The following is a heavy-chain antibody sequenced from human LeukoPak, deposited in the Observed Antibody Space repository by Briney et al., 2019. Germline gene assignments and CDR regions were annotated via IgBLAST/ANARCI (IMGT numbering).Heavy chain of an antibody. CDR2: ISYDGSNK. V-gene: IGHV3-30*03. CDR1: GFTFSSYS. D-gene: IGHD3-22*01. Sequence: PGGSLRLSCAASGFTFSSYSMNWVRQAPGKGLEWVAVISYDGSNKYYADSVKGRFTISRDNSKNTLYLQMNSLRAEDTAVYYCARDGYDSSGYLDYWGQGTLVTVSS. J-gene: IGHJ4*02. CDR3: ARDGYDSSGYLDY.